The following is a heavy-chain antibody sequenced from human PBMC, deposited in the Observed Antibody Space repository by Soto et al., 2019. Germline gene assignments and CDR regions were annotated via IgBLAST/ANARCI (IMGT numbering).Heavy chain of an antibody. V-gene: IGHV1-69*06. CDR2: IIPILDTT. J-gene: IGHJ4*02. CDR3: ATSHSGYDYVFHC. D-gene: IGHD5-12*01. Sequence: ASVKVSCKASGGTFSSYTISWVRQAPGQGLEWMGGIIPILDTTNYAQNFQGRVTITADKPTSTAFMELSSLRSEDTAVYYCATSHSGYDYVFHCWGQGTLVTVSS. CDR1: GGTFSSYT.